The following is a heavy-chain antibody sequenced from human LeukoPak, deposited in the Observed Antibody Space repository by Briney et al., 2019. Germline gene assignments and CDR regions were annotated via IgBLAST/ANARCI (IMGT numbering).Heavy chain of an antibody. J-gene: IGHJ4*02. Sequence: PGGSLRLSCAASGFTFSDYYMSWIRQAPGKGLEWLSYISSSSSTIYYADSVKGRFTISRDNAKNSVYLQMNGLRAEDTAVYYCARVWSSGYTKDYWGQGTLVTVSS. CDR2: ISSSSSTI. CDR1: GFTFSDYY. D-gene: IGHD3-22*01. CDR3: ARVWSSGYTKDY. V-gene: IGHV3-11*04.